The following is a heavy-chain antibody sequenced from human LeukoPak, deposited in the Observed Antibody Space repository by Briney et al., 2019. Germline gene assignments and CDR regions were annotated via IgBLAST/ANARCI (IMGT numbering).Heavy chain of an antibody. CDR2: INTDGSST. D-gene: IGHD1-26*01. J-gene: IGHJ4*02. V-gene: IGHV3-74*03. Sequence: GGSLRLSCAASGFTLSGYWMHWVRQAPGKGLVWVSRINTDGSSTTYADSVKGRFTISRDNAKNTLYLQMNSLRAEDTAVYYCAGGSPYIGSYEYYFDYWGQGTLVTVSS. CDR1: GFTLSGYW. CDR3: AGGSPYIGSYEYYFDY.